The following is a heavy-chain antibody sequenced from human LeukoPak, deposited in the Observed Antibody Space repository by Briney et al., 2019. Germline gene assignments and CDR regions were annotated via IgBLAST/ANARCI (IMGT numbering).Heavy chain of an antibody. J-gene: IGHJ6*03. CDR3: ARGMRYFDWLHHYYYMDV. D-gene: IGHD3-9*01. CDR1: GYTFTSYD. CDR2: MNPNSGNT. Sequence: ASVKVSCKASGYTFTSYDINWVRQATGQGLERMGWMNPNSGNTGYAQKFQGRVTMTRNTSISTAYMELSSLRSEDTAVYYCARGMRYFDWLHHYYYMDVWGKGTTVTISS. V-gene: IGHV1-8*01.